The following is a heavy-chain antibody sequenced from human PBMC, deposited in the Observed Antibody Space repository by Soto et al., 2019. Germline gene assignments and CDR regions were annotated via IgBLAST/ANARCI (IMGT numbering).Heavy chain of an antibody. D-gene: IGHD1-1*01. Sequence: GASVKVSCKASGYTFTSYDINWVRQATGQGLEWMGWMNPNSGNTGYAQKFQGRVTMTRNTSISTAYMELSSLRSEDTAVYYCARGWNRLNWFDPWGQGTLVTVSS. CDR1: GYTFTSYD. CDR3: ARGWNRLNWFDP. CDR2: MNPNSGNT. V-gene: IGHV1-8*01. J-gene: IGHJ5*02.